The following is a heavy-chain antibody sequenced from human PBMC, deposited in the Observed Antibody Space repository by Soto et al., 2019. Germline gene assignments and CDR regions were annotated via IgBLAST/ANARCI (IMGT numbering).Heavy chain of an antibody. Sequence: ASVKVSCKASGYTFTSYGISWVRQAPGQVLERMGWISAHNGNTNYAQKLQGRVTMATDTSTSTAYMELRSLRSDDTAVYYCARDSLEMYEYWGQGTMVTVSS. CDR1: GYTFTSYG. J-gene: IGHJ4*02. D-gene: IGHD2-8*02. CDR3: ARDSLEMYEY. CDR2: ISAHNGNT. V-gene: IGHV1-18*04.